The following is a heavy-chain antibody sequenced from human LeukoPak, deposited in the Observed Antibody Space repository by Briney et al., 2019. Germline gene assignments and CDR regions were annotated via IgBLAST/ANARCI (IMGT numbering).Heavy chain of an antibody. Sequence: PSETLSLTCTVSGGSISSGSYYWSWIRQPAGKGLEWIGRIYTSGSTNYNPSLKSRVTISVDTSKNQFSLKLSSVTAADTAVSYCARDVKYSSGWYFDYWGQGTLVTVSS. CDR1: GGSISSGSYY. CDR3: ARDVKYSSGWYFDY. CDR2: IYTSGST. V-gene: IGHV4-61*02. D-gene: IGHD6-19*01. J-gene: IGHJ4*02.